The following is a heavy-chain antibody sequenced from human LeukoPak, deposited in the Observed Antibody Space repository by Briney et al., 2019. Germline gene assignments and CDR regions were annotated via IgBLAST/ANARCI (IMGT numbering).Heavy chain of an antibody. V-gene: IGHV4-34*01. Sequence: ASETLSITCAVYGGSFSGYYWSWIRQPPGKGLEWIGEINHSGSTNYNPSLKSRVTISVDTSKNQFSLKLSSVTAADTAVYYCARRRRWHSPRRQNYYDSSGYYYPFDYWGQGTLVTVSS. CDR2: INHSGST. CDR3: ARRRRWHSPRRQNYYDSSGYYYPFDY. CDR1: GGSFSGYY. D-gene: IGHD3-22*01. J-gene: IGHJ4*02.